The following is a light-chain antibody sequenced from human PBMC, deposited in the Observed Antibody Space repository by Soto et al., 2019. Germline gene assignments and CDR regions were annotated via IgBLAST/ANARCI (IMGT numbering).Light chain of an antibody. CDR1: QSVSSY. Sequence: EIVLTQSPATMSLSPGERATLSCRASQSVSSYLVWYQQKPGQAPRLLIYDASNRATGIPARFSGDGSGTDFTLTISSLEPEDFAVYYCQQRSNWPSFGGGTKVEIK. J-gene: IGKJ4*01. V-gene: IGKV3-11*01. CDR2: DAS. CDR3: QQRSNWPS.